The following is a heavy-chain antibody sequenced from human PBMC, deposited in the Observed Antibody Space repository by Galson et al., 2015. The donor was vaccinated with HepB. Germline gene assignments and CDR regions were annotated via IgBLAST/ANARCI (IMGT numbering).Heavy chain of an antibody. CDR2: IYYSGST. J-gene: IGHJ4*02. D-gene: IGHD6-13*01. Sequence: LSLTCTVSGGSISSGDYYWSWIRQPPVKGLEWIGYIYYSGSTYYNPSLKSRVTISVDTSTNQFSLRLSSMTAADTAVYYCAREVAAAGGVDYWGQGTLVTVSS. CDR1: GGSISSGDYY. CDR3: AREVAAAGGVDY. V-gene: IGHV4-30-4*01.